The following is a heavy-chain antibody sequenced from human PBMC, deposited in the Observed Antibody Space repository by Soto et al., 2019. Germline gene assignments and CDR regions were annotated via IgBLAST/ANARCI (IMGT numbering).Heavy chain of an antibody. CDR2: ISYDGSNK. V-gene: IGHV3-30*18. CDR1: GFTFSSYG. J-gene: IGHJ6*02. Sequence: VGSLRLSCAASGFTFSSYGMHWVRQAPGKGLEWVAVISYDGSNKYYADSVKGRFTISRDNSKNTLYLQMNSLRAEDTAVYYCAKGPYWSGYSVDVWGQGTTVTVSS. CDR3: AKGPYWSGYSVDV. D-gene: IGHD3-3*01.